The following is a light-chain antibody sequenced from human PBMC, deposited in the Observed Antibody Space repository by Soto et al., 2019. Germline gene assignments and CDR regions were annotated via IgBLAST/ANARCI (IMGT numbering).Light chain of an antibody. Sequence: DFQMTQSPSTLSASVGDRVTITCRASRSISSWLAWYQQKPGKAPKLLISKASSLESGVPSRFSGSGSGTEFTLTISTLQPDDFASYYCQQYNFYPLTFGGGTKVEIK. V-gene: IGKV1-5*03. CDR2: KAS. CDR1: RSISSW. CDR3: QQYNFYPLT. J-gene: IGKJ4*01.